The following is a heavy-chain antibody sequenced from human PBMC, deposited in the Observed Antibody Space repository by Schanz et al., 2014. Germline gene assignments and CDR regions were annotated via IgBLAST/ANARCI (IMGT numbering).Heavy chain of an antibody. D-gene: IGHD3-22*01. CDR2: IIPILGIA. Sequence: QVQLVQSGAEVKKPGSSVKVSCKASGGTFSTYTISWVRQAPGQGLEWMGRIIPILGIANYAQRFQGRVTITADKSSDTAYMELSSLRSEDTAVYYCAREVGLYDRGWFDPWGQGTLVNVSS. CDR3: AREVGLYDRGWFDP. V-gene: IGHV1-69*08. CDR1: GGTFSTYT. J-gene: IGHJ5*02.